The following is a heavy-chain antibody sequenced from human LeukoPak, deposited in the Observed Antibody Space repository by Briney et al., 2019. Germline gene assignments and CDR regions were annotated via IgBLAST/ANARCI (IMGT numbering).Heavy chain of an antibody. CDR2: ISSSSSYI. Sequence: GGSLRLSCAASGFTFSSYSMNWVRQAPGKGLEWVSSISSSSSYIYYADSVKGRFTISRDNAKNSLYLQMNSLRAEDTAVYYCASTAELSYYDFWSGSVPLNYWGQGTLVTVSS. V-gene: IGHV3-21*01. J-gene: IGHJ4*02. CDR3: ASTAELSYYDFWSGSVPLNY. D-gene: IGHD3-3*01. CDR1: GFTFSSYS.